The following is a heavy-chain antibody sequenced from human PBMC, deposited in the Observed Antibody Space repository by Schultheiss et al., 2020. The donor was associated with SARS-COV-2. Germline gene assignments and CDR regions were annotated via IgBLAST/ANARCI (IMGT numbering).Heavy chain of an antibody. J-gene: IGHJ4*02. CDR3: ARGSTMATTIYYFDY. D-gene: IGHD5-24*01. V-gene: IGHV1-69*06. CDR1: GGTFSSYA. CDR2: IIPIFGTA. Sequence: SVKVSCKASGGTFSSYAISWVRQAPGQGLAWMGGIIPIFGTANYAQKFQGRVTITADKSTSTAYMELSSLRSEDTAVYYCARGSTMATTIYYFDYWGQGTLVTVSS.